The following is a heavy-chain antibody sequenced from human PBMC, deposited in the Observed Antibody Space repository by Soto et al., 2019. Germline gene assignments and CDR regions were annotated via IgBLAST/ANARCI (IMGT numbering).Heavy chain of an antibody. J-gene: IGHJ3*02. Sequence: GGSLRLSCAASGFTFSSYGMHWVRQAPGKGLEWVAVIWYDGSNKYYADSVKGRFTISRDNSKNTRYLQMNSLRAEDTAVYYCARSKRWGVFPDNDAFDIWGQGTMVTVSS. D-gene: IGHD3-16*01. V-gene: IGHV3-33*01. CDR2: IWYDGSNK. CDR3: ARSKRWGVFPDNDAFDI. CDR1: GFTFSSYG.